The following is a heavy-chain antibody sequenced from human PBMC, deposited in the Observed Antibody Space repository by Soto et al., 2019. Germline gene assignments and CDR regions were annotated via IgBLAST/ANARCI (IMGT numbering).Heavy chain of an antibody. V-gene: IGHV4-4*02. Sequence: QVQLQESGPGLVKPSGTLSLTCAVSGGSVSSSNWWTWVRQPPGKGLEWIGEIYHSGSTNYNPSLKGRVTISVDKSKNQCSLKLTSVTAADTAVYYCARDSVDTSIRGFDPWGQGTLVTVSS. J-gene: IGHJ5*02. D-gene: IGHD5-18*01. CDR2: IYHSGST. CDR1: GGSVSSSNW. CDR3: ARDSVDTSIRGFDP.